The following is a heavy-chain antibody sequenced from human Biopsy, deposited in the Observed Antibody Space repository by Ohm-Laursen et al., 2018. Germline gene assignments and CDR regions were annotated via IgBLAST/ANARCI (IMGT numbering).Heavy chain of an antibody. D-gene: IGHD5-24*01. CDR2: IVPILGTV. Sequence: GASVKVSCKAPGGTFSNYGVNWVRQAPGQGLEWLGRIVPILGTVNYAQRFQGRVALTADKSTGTAYMELNRLISDDTAVYYCATDADGYYTEFDFWGQGTLVTVSS. J-gene: IGHJ5*01. CDR1: GGTFSNYG. V-gene: IGHV1-69*04. CDR3: ATDADGYYTEFDF.